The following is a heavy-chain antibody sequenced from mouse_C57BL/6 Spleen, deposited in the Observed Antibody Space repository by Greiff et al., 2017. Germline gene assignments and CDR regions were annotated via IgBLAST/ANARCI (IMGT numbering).Heavy chain of an antibody. CDR3: ASYDSSFDY. Sequence: EVKLVESGGGLVKPGGSLKLSCAASGFTFSSYAMSWVRQTPEKRLEWVATISDGGSYTYYPDNVKGRFTISRDNAKNNLYLQMSHLKSEDTAMYYCASYDSSFDYWGQGTTLTVSS. CDR1: GFTFSSYA. CDR2: ISDGGSYT. V-gene: IGHV5-4*03. J-gene: IGHJ2*01. D-gene: IGHD2-4*01.